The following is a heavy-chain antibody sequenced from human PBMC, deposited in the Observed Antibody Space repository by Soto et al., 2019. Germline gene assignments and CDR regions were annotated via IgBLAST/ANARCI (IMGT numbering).Heavy chain of an antibody. D-gene: IGHD6-13*01. CDR2: IYYSGST. Sequence: PSETLSLTCTVSGGSISSSSYYWGWIRQPPGKGLEWIGSIYYSGSTYYNPSLKSRVTISVDTSKNQFSLKLSSVTAADTAVYYCASPGIAAAGTRWYYYYGMDVWGQGTTVTV. J-gene: IGHJ6*02. CDR1: GGSISSSSYY. V-gene: IGHV4-39*01. CDR3: ASPGIAAAGTRWYYYYGMDV.